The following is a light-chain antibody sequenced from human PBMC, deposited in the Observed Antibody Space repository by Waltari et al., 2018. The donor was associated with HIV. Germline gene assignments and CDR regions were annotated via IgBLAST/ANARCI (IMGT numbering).Light chain of an antibody. CDR3: QQYNNWWT. J-gene: IGKJ1*01. V-gene: IGKV3-15*01. CDR1: QSVDSK. Sequence: EIVMTQSPVTLSVSPGERATLSCRASQSVDSKLAWYQQKPGQAPRLPARFSGSGSGTEFTLTISSLQSEDFAVYYCQQYNNWWTFGQGTKVDIK.